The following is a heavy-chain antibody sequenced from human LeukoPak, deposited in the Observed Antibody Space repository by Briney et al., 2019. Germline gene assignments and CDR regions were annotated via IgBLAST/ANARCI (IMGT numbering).Heavy chain of an antibody. CDR2: IYTSGST. CDR1: GGSISSGSYY. Sequence: SETLSLTCTVFGGSISSGSYYWSWIRQPAGKGLEWIGRIYTSGSTNYNPSLKSRVTISVDTSKNQFSLKLSSVTAADTAVYYCARVYYDSSGYYPFDYWGQGTLVTVSS. J-gene: IGHJ4*02. D-gene: IGHD3-22*01. CDR3: ARVYYDSSGYYPFDY. V-gene: IGHV4-61*02.